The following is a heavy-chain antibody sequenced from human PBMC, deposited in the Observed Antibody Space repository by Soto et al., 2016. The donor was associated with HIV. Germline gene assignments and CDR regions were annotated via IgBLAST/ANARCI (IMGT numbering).Heavy chain of an antibody. D-gene: IGHD3-16*02. Sequence: EVQVVESGGGLVKPGGSLRLSCAASGFTFSYAWMSWVRQAPGKGLEWVGRIKSNTDGGTTDYAAPVKGRFIISRDDSRNTLYLQMHSLKTEDTAVYFCSTLLTRRLLSDFYGMDVWGQGTTVTVSS. CDR3: STLLTRRLLSDFYGMDV. CDR2: IKSNTDGGTT. V-gene: IGHV3-15*01. CDR1: GFTFSYAW. J-gene: IGHJ6*02.